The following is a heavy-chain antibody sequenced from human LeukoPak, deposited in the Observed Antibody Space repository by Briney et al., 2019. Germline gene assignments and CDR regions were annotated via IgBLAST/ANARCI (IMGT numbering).Heavy chain of an antibody. D-gene: IGHD1-26*01. J-gene: IGHJ4*02. CDR3: ARVRIESGSYYFDY. CDR1: GGSFSTYL. Sequence: SETLPLTCAVYGGSFSTYLWTWIRQPPGKGLEWIGDINHGGRTNYNPSLKSRVHLSIDMSKHQFSLNVRSVTAADTAVYYCARVRIESGSYYFDYWGQGSLVTVSS. CDR2: INHGGRT. V-gene: IGHV4-34*01.